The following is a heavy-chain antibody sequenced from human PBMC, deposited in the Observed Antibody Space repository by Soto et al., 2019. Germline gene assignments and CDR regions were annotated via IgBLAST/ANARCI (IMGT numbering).Heavy chain of an antibody. CDR1: GYSFTSYW. CDR3: TRRTRRAFEI. J-gene: IGHJ3*02. V-gene: IGHV5-51*01. Sequence: PGESLKISCKGSGYSFTSYWIGWVRQTPGKGLESMGIIYPSDSDTRYSPSFQGQVTISVDKSINTAYLQWSSLKASDTAIYYCTRRTRRAFEIWGQGTMVTVSS. CDR2: IYPSDSDT.